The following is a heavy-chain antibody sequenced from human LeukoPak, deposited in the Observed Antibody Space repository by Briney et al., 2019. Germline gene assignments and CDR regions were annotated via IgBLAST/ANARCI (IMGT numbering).Heavy chain of an antibody. D-gene: IGHD3-9*01. Sequence: SETLSLTCIVSGGSISGSSYYWGWIRQPPGKGLEWIGSIYYSGSTYYNPSLKSRVTMSVDTSKNQFSLKLSSVTAADTAVYYCARESSDILTGYFWYFDLWGRGTLVTVSS. J-gene: IGHJ2*01. V-gene: IGHV4-39*07. CDR1: GGSISGSSYY. CDR2: IYYSGST. CDR3: ARESSDILTGYFWYFDL.